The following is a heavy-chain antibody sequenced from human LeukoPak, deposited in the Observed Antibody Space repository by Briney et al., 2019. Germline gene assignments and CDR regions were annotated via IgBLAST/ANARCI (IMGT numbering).Heavy chain of an antibody. CDR3: ARDRTVMEMSTEIDY. Sequence: GGSLRLSCAVSGFSFSSYAMSWVRQAPGKGLEWVSCISSSGTYIYYADSVKGRFTISRDNAKNSLYLQMNSLRAEDTAVYYCARDRTVMEMSTEIDYWGQGTLVTVSS. D-gene: IGHD5-24*01. V-gene: IGHV3-21*01. CDR1: GFSFSSYA. J-gene: IGHJ4*02. CDR2: ISSSGTYI.